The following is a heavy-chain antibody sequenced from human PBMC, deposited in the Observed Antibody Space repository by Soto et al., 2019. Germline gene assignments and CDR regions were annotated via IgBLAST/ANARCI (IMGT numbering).Heavy chain of an antibody. CDR3: ARDKFGARGGYCSGGSCWGMDV. Sequence: SQTLSLTCAISGDSVSSNSAAWNWIRQSPSRGLEWLGRTYYRSKWYNDYAVSVKSRITINPDTSKNQFSLQLNSVTPEDTAVYYCARDKFGARGGYCSGGSCWGMDVWGKGTTVTVSS. D-gene: IGHD2-15*01. CDR2: TYYRSKWYN. V-gene: IGHV6-1*01. CDR1: GDSVSSNSAA. J-gene: IGHJ6*03.